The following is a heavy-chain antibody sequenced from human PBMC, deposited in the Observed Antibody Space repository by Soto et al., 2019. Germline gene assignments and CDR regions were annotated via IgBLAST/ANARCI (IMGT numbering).Heavy chain of an antibody. V-gene: IGHV1-2*04. J-gene: IGHJ3*02. Sequence: ASVKVSCKACGYTFTGYYMHWVRQAPGQGLEWMGWINPNSGGTNYAQKFQGWVTMTRDTSISTAYMELSRLRSDDTAVYYCARMSAKAAARPAAFAIWAQGTTVPVSS. CDR1: GYTFTGYY. CDR2: INPNSGGT. CDR3: ARMSAKAAARPAAFAI. D-gene: IGHD6-6*01.